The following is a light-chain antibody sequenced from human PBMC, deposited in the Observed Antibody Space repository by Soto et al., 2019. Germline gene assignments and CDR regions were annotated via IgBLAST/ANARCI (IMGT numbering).Light chain of an antibody. V-gene: IGLV2-14*01. CDR1: SSDVGGYNY. Sequence: QSALTQPASVSGSPGQSITISCTGTSSDVGGYNYVSWYQQHPGKAPKLMIYDVSNRPSGVSNRFSGSKSGNTASLTISGLQAEDEAGCYCSSYTRSSRRVFGTGTKVTVL. CDR2: DVS. J-gene: IGLJ1*01. CDR3: SSYTRSSRRV.